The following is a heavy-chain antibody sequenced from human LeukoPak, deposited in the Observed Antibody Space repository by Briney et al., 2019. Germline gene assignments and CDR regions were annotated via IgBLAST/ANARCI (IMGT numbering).Heavy chain of an antibody. J-gene: IGHJ4*02. CDR2: INHSGST. D-gene: IGHD1-7*01. CDR1: GGSFSGYY. Sequence: SETLSLTCAVYGGSFSGYYWSWIRQPPGKGLEWIGEINHSGSTNYNPSLKSRVTISVDTSKNQFSLKLTSLTAADTAVYYCARDPPVGTSPYWGQGTLVTVSS. CDR3: ARDPPVGTSPY. V-gene: IGHV4-34*01.